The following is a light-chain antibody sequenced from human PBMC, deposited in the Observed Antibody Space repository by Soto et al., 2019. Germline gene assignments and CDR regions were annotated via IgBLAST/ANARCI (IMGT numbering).Light chain of an antibody. CDR1: QSVDSAF. CDR3: QQYASSLT. V-gene: IGKV3-20*01. Sequence: EIVLTQSPGSLSLSLGERATLSCRASQSVDSAFVAWYQQKPGQPPRLLMYGASRRATGIPDRFSGSGSGPDFTLTISRLEPEDFAVYYCQQYASSLTFGQGTKVEI. CDR2: GAS. J-gene: IGKJ1*01.